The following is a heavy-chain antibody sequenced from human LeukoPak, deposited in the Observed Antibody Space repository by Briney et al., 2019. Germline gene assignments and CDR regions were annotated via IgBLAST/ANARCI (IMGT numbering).Heavy chain of an antibody. CDR3: ATDLECFLS. CDR2: FALEDGHT. V-gene: IGHV1-24*01. CDR1: GYSLSSQS. J-gene: IGHJ5*02. Sequence: ASVKVSCKVYGYSLSSQSIHWVRQAPGKGLEWMGGFALEDGHTIYAQKFQGRVTMTEDTSTDTAYMELSSLTSEDTAFYCCATDLECFLSWGQGTLVTVSS. D-gene: IGHD3-3*01.